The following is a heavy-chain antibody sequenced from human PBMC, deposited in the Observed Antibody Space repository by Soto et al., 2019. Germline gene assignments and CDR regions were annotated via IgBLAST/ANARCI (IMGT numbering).Heavy chain of an antibody. CDR3: AREQGLYCSSTSCYAFGDNYGMDV. Sequence: ASVKVSCKASGYTFTSYYMHWVRRAPGQGLEWMGIINPSGGSTSYAQKFQGRVTMTRDTSTSTVYMELSSLRSEDTAVYYCAREQGLYCSSTSCYAFGDNYGMDVWGQGTTVTVSS. CDR1: GYTFTSYY. J-gene: IGHJ6*02. D-gene: IGHD2-2*01. CDR2: INPSGGST. V-gene: IGHV1-46*01.